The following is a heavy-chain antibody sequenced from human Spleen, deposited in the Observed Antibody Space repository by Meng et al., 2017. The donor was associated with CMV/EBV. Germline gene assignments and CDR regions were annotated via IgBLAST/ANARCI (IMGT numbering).Heavy chain of an antibody. V-gene: IGHV4-34*01. CDR1: GGSFSGYY. CDR3: ARSGRFDY. Sequence: QGQVQQWGAGLLKPAETLSLTCAVYGGSFSGYYWSWIRQPPGKGLEWIGEINHSGSTNYNPSLKSRVTISVDTSKNQFSLKLSSVTAADTAVYYCARSGRFDYWGQGTLVTVSS. CDR2: INHSGST. J-gene: IGHJ4*02. D-gene: IGHD1-14*01.